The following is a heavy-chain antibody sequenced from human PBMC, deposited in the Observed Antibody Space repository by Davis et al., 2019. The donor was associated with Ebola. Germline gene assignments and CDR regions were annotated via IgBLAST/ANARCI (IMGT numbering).Heavy chain of an antibody. J-gene: IGHJ4*02. CDR2: IYYDGNKH. D-gene: IGHD3-16*02. CDR3: ATDGQIRVGGFSLYTPYK. Sequence: GESLKISCAASGFSFRSYAMHWVRQVPGKGPEWLAMIYYDGNKHFYADSVRGRFTISRDNSKNILYLQMSSLRVDDTAMYYCATDGQIRVGGFSLYTPYKWGQGTLVTVAS. V-gene: IGHV3-30*04. CDR1: GFSFRSYA.